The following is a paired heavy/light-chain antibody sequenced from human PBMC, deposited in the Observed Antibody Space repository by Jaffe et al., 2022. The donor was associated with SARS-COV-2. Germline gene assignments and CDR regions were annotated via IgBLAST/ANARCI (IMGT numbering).Light chain of an antibody. J-gene: IGLJ1*01. CDR3: CSYVSDATYV. V-gene: IGLV2-23*01. CDR1: SSDIGSYNL. Sequence: SALTQPASVSGSPGQSITISCTGTSSDIGSYNLVSWYQQHPDKVPKLMIYEGSKRPAGVSNRFSGSKSGNTASLTISGLQAEDEADYYCCSYVSDATYVFGSGTKVTVL. CDR2: EGS.
Heavy chain of an antibody. D-gene: IGHD2-8*01. Sequence: QVQLVESGGGVVQPGTSLRLSCEASGFRFSNYAMHWVRQAPGKGLEWVADIFHDGSNTYYADSVKGRFTISRDDSKNTLFLQMNSLRREDTAVYYCARDNFGTNIGNAFDIWGQGTMVTVSS. V-gene: IGHV3-30*04. CDR3: ARDNFGTNIGNAFDI. J-gene: IGHJ3*02. CDR2: IFHDGSNT. CDR1: GFRFSNYA.